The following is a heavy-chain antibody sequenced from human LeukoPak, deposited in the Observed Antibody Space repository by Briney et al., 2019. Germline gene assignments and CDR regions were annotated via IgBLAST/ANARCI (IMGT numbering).Heavy chain of an antibody. D-gene: IGHD5-24*01. CDR1: GFTFDDYA. CDR3: AKDNGWYGYPGYFDY. CDR2: ISWDGGST. J-gene: IGHJ4*02. Sequence: GGSLRLSCAASGFTFDDYAMHWARHAPGKGLEWVSLISWDGGSTYYADSVKGRFTIPRENSKNSLYLQMNSLRAEDTALYYCAKDNGWYGYPGYFDYWGQGTLVTVSS. V-gene: IGHV3-43D*03.